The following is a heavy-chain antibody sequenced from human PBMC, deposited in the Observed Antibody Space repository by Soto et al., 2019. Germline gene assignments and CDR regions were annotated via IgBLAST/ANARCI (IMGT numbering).Heavy chain of an antibody. D-gene: IGHD4-4*01. J-gene: IGHJ3*01. CDR3: ASFNQYDSFDF. CDR1: GFTFRNVW. CDR2: IRNKNDGGTT. Sequence: EVPLVESGGGLVKSGESLRLSCAASGFTFRNVWMSWVRQAPGKGLEWVGLIRNKNDGGTTEYAAPVKGRFTISRDDSKNNLNLQMNYLKTEDTAVYYCASFNQYDSFDFWGQGTMVTVSS. V-gene: IGHV3-15*01.